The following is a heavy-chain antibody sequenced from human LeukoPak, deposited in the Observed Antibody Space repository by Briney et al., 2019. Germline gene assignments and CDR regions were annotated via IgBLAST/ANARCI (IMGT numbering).Heavy chain of an antibody. J-gene: IGHJ4*02. CDR3: ATGEAGSGYYYGGY. V-gene: IGHV3-15*01. D-gene: IGHD3-22*01. CDR1: GFTFSNPW. CDR2: IKSKTDGGTT. Sequence: PGGSLRLSCAASGFTFSNPWMSWVRQAPGKGLEWVGLIKSKTDGGTTDYAAPVKGRFTISRDDSKNTLYLQMNSLKTEDTAVYYCATGEAGSGYYYGGYWGQGTLVTVSS.